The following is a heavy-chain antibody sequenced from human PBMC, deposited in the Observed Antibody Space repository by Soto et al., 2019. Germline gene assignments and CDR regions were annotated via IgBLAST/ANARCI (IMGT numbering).Heavy chain of an antibody. D-gene: IGHD5-12*01. CDR2: IYPGDSDT. V-gene: IGHV5-51*03. J-gene: IGHJ4*02. CDR1: GYSFTSYW. CDR3: ARLKRDGYNYSPLYY. Sequence: EVQLVQSGAEVKKPGESLKISCKGSGYSFTSYWIGWVRQMPGKGLGWMGIIYPGDSDTRYSPSFQGQVTISADKSISTAYLRRSSLKASDTAIYYCARLKRDGYNYSPLYYWGQGTLVTVSS.